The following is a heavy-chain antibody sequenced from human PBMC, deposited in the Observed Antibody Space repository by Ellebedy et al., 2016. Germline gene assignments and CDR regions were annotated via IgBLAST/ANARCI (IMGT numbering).Heavy chain of an antibody. CDR1: AYSISSGNY. CDR3: ARGLYFDSSGYHFWFDP. V-gene: IGHV4-38-2*02. D-gene: IGHD3-22*01. J-gene: IGHJ5*02. CDR2: IYYSGST. Sequence: SETLSLXXTVSAYSISSGNYWAWIRQPPGKGLEWIGSIYYSGSTYYKPSLKTRVTISVDPSKNQFSLKLSSVTAADTAVYYCARGLYFDSSGYHFWFDPWGRGTLVTVSS.